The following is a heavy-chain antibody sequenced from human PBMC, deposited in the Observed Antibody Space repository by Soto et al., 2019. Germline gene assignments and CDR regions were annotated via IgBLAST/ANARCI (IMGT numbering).Heavy chain of an antibody. CDR1: GFTFSSYP. D-gene: IGHD6-19*01. V-gene: IGHV3-23*01. Sequence: GGLRLSCAASGFTFSSYPMSWVRQAPGKGLEWVSAISGSGGSAYYADSVKGRFTISRDNSKNTLYLQMNSLRAEDTAVYYCAKDINHSSGWQASYYYYGMDVWGQGTTVTVSS. CDR2: ISGSGGSA. J-gene: IGHJ6*02. CDR3: AKDINHSSGWQASYYYYGMDV.